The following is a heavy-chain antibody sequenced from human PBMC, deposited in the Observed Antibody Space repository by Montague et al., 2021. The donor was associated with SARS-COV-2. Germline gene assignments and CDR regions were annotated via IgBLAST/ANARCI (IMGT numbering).Heavy chain of an antibody. Sequence: SETLSLTCAVHGTSFSGYYWNWIRQPAGKGLEWIGEINHGGTTKYSPSLKSRLTISVDTSKNQFSLKLTSVAAADTAVYYCARRRHGVVPSTILGVGPYYSYYYLDVWGRGTTVTVSS. CDR3: ARRRHGVVPSTILGVGPYYSYYYLDV. D-gene: IGHD5/OR15-5a*01. J-gene: IGHJ6*03. CDR2: INHGGTT. V-gene: IGHV4-34*01. CDR1: GTSFSGYY.